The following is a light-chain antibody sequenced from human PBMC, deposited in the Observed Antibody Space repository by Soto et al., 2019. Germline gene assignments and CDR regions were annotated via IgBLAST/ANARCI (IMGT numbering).Light chain of an antibody. J-gene: IGLJ1*01. CDR2: EVS. CDR3: CSYAGSSTYV. Sequence: QSVLTQPASGSGAPGQAITISCTGNSTDVGSYNLVSWYQQHPGKAPKLMIYEVSKRPSGVSNRFSGSKSGNTASLTIFGLQAEDEADYYCCSYAGSSTYVFGTGTKVTVL. CDR1: STDVGSYNL. V-gene: IGLV2-23*02.